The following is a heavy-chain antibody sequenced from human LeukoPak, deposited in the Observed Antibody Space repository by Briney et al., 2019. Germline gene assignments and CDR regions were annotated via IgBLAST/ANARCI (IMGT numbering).Heavy chain of an antibody. CDR1: AAGFSIYA. CDR2: IIPSFGTA. D-gene: IGHD1-26*01. Sequence: ASVYVSLNGAAAGFSIYAISWVRQPPVQGSEWEGGIIPSFGTANYAQKFQGRGTITADEYTSTGAVELTSLRSEDTAVDYWSRVGRSLGNAFDIWGQGTMVTVSS. CDR3: SRVGRSLGNAFDI. J-gene: IGHJ3*02. V-gene: IGHV1-69*13.